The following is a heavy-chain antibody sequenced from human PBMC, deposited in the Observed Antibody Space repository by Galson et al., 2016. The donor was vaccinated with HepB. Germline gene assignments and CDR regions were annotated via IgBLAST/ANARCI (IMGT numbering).Heavy chain of an antibody. CDR3: AREDGVSTGDSFDV. V-gene: IGHV4-59*01. Sequence: LSLTCTVSGGSLSSYYWSWIRQPPGKELEWIGYIYYSGSTNYNPSLKSRVTISVDTSKNQFSLKLSSVTAADTAVYYCAREDGVSTGDSFDVWGQGTMVTVSS. CDR1: GGSLSSYY. D-gene: IGHD2-8*01. J-gene: IGHJ3*01. CDR2: IYYSGST.